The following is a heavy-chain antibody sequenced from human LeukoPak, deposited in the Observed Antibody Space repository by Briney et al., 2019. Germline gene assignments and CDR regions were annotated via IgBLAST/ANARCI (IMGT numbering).Heavy chain of an antibody. D-gene: IGHD4-11*01. CDR1: GFTFSSYW. V-gene: IGHV3-74*01. J-gene: IGHJ4*02. CDR2: IASDGSST. CDR3: ARDWMYSNYF. Sequence: GGSLRLSCAASGFTFSSYWMNWVRQAPGKGLVWVSRIASDGSSTTYADSVKGRFSISRDNAKNSLYLQMNSLRAEDTAVYYCARDWMYSNYFRGQGALVTVSS.